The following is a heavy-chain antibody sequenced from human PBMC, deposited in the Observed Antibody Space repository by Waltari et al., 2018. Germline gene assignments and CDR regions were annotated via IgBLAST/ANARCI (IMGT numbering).Heavy chain of an antibody. CDR3: AKDIRNGWYADY. D-gene: IGHD6-19*01. CDR2: IKSDGSSR. Sequence: EVQLVESGGGLVQPGGSLRLSCAASGFTFSWYWMHWVRQAPGKGLVWVSRIKSDGSSRNYADSVQGRFTISTENFKNTLYLQMNSLRIEDTGIYYCAKDIRNGWYADYLGQGTLVTVSS. CDR1: GFTFSWYW. V-gene: IGHV3-74*01. J-gene: IGHJ4*02.